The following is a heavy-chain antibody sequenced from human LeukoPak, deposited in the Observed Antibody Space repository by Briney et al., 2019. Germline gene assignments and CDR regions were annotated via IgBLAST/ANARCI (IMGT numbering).Heavy chain of an antibody. CDR1: GFTFDDYA. D-gene: IGHD3-22*01. J-gene: IGHJ4*02. CDR2: ISWNSGSI. CDR3: TRSPYDSSGYYSPENFDY. Sequence: PGRSLRLSCAASGFTFDDYAMHWVRQAPGKGLEWVSGISWNSGSIGYADSVKGRFTISRDNAKNTLYLQMNSLKTEDTAVYYWTRSPYDSSGYYSPENFDYWGQGILVTVSS. V-gene: IGHV3-9*01.